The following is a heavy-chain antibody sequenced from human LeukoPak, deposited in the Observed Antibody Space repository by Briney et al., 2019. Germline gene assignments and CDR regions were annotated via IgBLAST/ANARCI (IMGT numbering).Heavy chain of an antibody. CDR3: AREDTIFGVVIGFDY. J-gene: IGHJ4*02. D-gene: IGHD3-3*01. V-gene: IGHV1-69*05. CDR1: GGTFISYA. Sequence: ASVKVSCKASGGTFISYAISWVRQAPGQGLEWMGRIIPIFGTANYTQKFQGRVTITTDESTSTAYMELSSLRSEDTAVYYCAREDTIFGVVIGFDYWGQGTLVTVSS. CDR2: IIPIFGTA.